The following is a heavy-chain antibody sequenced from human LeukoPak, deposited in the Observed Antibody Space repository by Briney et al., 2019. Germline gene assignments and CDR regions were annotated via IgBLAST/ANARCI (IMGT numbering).Heavy chain of an antibody. CDR1: GGSIRSGDYS. D-gene: IGHD4-11*01. V-gene: IGHV4-31*03. Sequence: SQTLSLTCTVSGGSIRSGDYSWNWIRQHPGKGLEWIGYIYYSGSTYYNPSLTSRVTMSVDTSKNQFSLKLSSVTAADTAIYYCARDHTETSSLNFRNYYYYGMDIWGQGTTVTVSS. CDR3: ARDHTETSSLNFRNYYYYGMDI. J-gene: IGHJ6*02. CDR2: IYYSGST.